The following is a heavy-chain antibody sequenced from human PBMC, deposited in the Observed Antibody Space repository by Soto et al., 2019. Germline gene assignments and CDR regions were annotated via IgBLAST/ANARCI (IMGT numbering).Heavy chain of an antibody. CDR1: GGSISSGGYY. CDR3: ARFPRGYSYGHFDY. J-gene: IGHJ4*02. V-gene: IGHV4-31*03. CDR2: IYYSGST. Sequence: PSETLSLICTVSGGSISSGGYYWSWIRQHPGKGLEWIGYIYYSGSTYYNPSLKSRVTISVDTSKNQFSLKLSSVTAADTAVYYCARFPRGYSYGHFDYWGQGTLVTVSS. D-gene: IGHD5-18*01.